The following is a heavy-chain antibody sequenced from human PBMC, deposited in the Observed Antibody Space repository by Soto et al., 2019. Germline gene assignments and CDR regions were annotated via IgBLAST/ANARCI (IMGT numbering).Heavy chain of an antibody. CDR2: VYDSGST. D-gene: IGHD1-26*01. J-gene: IGHJ3*01. V-gene: IGHV4-59*02. CDR1: GASVIIDY. CDR3: VRQVGATGSYSYAV. Sequence: QVQLQESGPGVVKPSETLSLTCTVTGASVIIDYWNWIRQPPGKGLEWIGFVYDSGSTSYNSSLKSRLTISVDTSKNQFSLKLSSVTAADTAVYYCVRQVGATGSYSYAVWGQGTMVTVSS.